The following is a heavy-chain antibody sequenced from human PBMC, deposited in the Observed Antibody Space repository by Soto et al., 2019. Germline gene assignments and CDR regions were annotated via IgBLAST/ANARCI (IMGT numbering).Heavy chain of an antibody. V-gene: IGHV4-39*01. D-gene: IGHD6-13*01. Sequence: SETLSLTCTVSGGSISSSSYYWGWIRQPPGKGLEWIGSIYYSGSTYYNPSLKSRVTISVDTSKNQFSLKLSSVNAADTAVYYCARRVEYTSSWYLSGMLVWGQGITATV. CDR3: ARRVEYTSSWYLSGMLV. J-gene: IGHJ6*02. CDR1: GGSISSSSYY. CDR2: IYYSGST.